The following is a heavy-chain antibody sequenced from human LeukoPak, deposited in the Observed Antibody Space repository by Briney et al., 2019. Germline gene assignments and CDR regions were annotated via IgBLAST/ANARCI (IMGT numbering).Heavy chain of an antibody. D-gene: IGHD3-10*01. CDR1: GFTFSTYA. CDR2: MSGNGGRT. V-gene: IGHV3-23*01. J-gene: IGHJ4*02. CDR3: AKDLGYYYGSGSYRSDY. Sequence: GGSLRLSCAASGFTFSTYAMSWVRQAPGKGLEWVSLMSGNGGRTNYADSVKGRFTIFRDTSRNTLYLQMNSLRAEDTAVYYCAKDLGYYYGSGSYRSDYWGQGTLVTVSS.